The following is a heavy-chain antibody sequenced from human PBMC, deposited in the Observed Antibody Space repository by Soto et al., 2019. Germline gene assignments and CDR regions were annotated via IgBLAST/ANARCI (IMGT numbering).Heavy chain of an antibody. CDR1: GYTFTSYA. D-gene: IGHD4-17*01. J-gene: IGHJ4*02. CDR2: INAGNGNT. Sequence: ASVKVSCKASGYTFTSYAMHWVLQAPGQRLEWMGWINAGNGNTKYSQKFQGRVTITRDTSASTAYMELSSLRSEDTAVYYCARTVTIAPPLDYWGQGTLVTVS. V-gene: IGHV1-3*01. CDR3: ARTVTIAPPLDY.